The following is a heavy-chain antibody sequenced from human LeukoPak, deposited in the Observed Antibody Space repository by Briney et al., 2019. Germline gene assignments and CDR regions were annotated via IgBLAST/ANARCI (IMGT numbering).Heavy chain of an antibody. J-gene: IGHJ4*02. V-gene: IGHV3-21*01. CDR3: ARDVGRKLRRGFDS. CDR1: GFTLSSYH. Sequence: GGSLRLSCDASGFTLSSYHINWVRQAPGKGLECLGSISSSSNFIHHADSMKGRFTISRDNAKNSVFLHINNLTAEDTALYYCARDVGRKLRRGFDSWGQGTLVIVSS. D-gene: IGHD1-7*01. CDR2: ISSSSNFI.